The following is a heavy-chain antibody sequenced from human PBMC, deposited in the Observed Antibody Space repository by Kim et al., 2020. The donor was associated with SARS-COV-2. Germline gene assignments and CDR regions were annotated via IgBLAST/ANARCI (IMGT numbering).Heavy chain of an antibody. J-gene: IGHJ3*02. V-gene: IGHV4-39*01. CDR1: GGSISSSSYY. Sequence: SETLSLTCTVSGGSISSSSYYWNWIRQLPGKGLEWIGSINYSGSTYYNPSLNSRVAISVDTSKNQFSLRLSSVTATDTAVYYCARMGGSSRGAFDIWGQG. CDR2: INYSGST. D-gene: IGHD6-13*01. CDR3: ARMGGSSRGAFDI.